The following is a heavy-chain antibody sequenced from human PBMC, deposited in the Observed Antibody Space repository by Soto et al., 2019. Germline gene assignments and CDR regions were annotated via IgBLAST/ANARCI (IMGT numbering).Heavy chain of an antibody. J-gene: IGHJ6*02. D-gene: IGHD6-19*01. CDR3: AREVGSGFYYYYYGMDV. Sequence: GASVKVSCKASGYTFTIYAMHWVRQAPGQRLEWMGWINAGNGNTKYSQKFQGRVTITRDTSASTAYMELSSLRSEDTAVYYCAREVGSGFYYYYYGMDVWGQGTTVTVSS. CDR1: GYTFTIYA. CDR2: INAGNGNT. V-gene: IGHV1-3*01.